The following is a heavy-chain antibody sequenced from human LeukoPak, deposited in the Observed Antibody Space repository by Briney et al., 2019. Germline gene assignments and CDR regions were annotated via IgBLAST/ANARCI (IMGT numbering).Heavy chain of an antibody. CDR1: GGTFSSYA. J-gene: IGHJ4*02. D-gene: IGHD2-21*02. CDR2: IIPIFGTA. V-gene: IGHV1-69*05. Sequence: GASVKVSCKASGGTFSSYAISWVRQAPGQGLEWMGGIIPIFGTANYAQKFQGRVTITTDESTSTAYMELSSLRSESTAVYYCASHIYCGGDCYPLFDYWGQGTLVTVSS. CDR3: ASHIYCGGDCYPLFDY.